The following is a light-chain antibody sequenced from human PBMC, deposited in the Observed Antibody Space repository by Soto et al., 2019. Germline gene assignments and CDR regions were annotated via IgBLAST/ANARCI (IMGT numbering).Light chain of an antibody. CDR2: GAS. CDR3: QQYGSSPRT. J-gene: IGKJ1*01. Sequence: EIVLTQSPGTLSLSPGERATLSCRASQSVSSSYLAWYQQKHGQAPRLLIYGASSRATGIPDRFSGSRSGTDFTLTISRLEPEDFAVYYCQQYGSSPRTFGQGTKVDIK. V-gene: IGKV3-20*01. CDR1: QSVSSSY.